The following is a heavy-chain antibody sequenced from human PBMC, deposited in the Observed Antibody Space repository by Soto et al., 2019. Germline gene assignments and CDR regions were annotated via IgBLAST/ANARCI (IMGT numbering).Heavy chain of an antibody. V-gene: IGHV3-9*01. CDR2: ISANGDNV. CDR3: AKDMKWGGMTTIHYFDS. J-gene: IGHJ4*02. D-gene: IGHD4-17*01. CDR1: GFTVDDYA. Sequence: PGGSLRLSCVAAGFTVDDYAMHWVRQATGKGLEWVSGISANGDNVDYADSVKGRFTVSRDNAKDSLFLQMNSLRPEDTALYYCAKDMKWGGMTTIHYFDSWGQGT.